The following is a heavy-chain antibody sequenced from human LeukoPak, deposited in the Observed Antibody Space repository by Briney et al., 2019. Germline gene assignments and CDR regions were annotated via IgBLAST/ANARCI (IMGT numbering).Heavy chain of an antibody. CDR2: IRYDGSNK. CDR1: GFTFSSYS. V-gene: IGHV3-30*02. J-gene: IGHJ4*02. D-gene: IGHD2-8*01. Sequence: PGGSLRLSCAASGFTFSSYSMNWVRQAPGKGLEWVAFIRYDGSNKYYADSVKGRFTISRDNSKNTLYLQMNSLRAEDTAVYYCAKEGGRGDYIVLMVYAPFDYWGQGTLVTVSS. CDR3: AKEGGRGDYIVLMVYAPFDY.